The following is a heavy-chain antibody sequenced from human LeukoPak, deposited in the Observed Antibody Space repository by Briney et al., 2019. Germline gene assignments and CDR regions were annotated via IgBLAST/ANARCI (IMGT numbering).Heavy chain of an antibody. D-gene: IGHD3-10*01. Sequence: GGSLRLSCAASGFTFSSYAMHWVRQAPGKGLEWVAVISYDGSNKYYADSVKGRFTISRDNSKNTLYLQMNSLRAEDAAVYYCARDRGRVKYYFDYWGQGTLVTVSS. J-gene: IGHJ4*02. V-gene: IGHV3-30*04. CDR2: ISYDGSNK. CDR3: ARDRGRVKYYFDY. CDR1: GFTFSSYA.